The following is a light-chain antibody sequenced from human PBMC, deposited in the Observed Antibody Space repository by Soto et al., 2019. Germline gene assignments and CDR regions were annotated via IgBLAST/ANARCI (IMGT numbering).Light chain of an antibody. CDR2: KAS. V-gene: IGKV1-5*03. CDR1: QSIRSW. CDR3: QQYNCYTIR. J-gene: IGKJ5*01. Sequence: DMQLTQSLATLSVSAGERVTLTCRASQSIRSWLAWYQQKPGKAPKLLIYKASSLESGVPSRFSGSGSGTEFTLTISSLQPDDFATYYCQQYNCYTIRFGQRTRLEI.